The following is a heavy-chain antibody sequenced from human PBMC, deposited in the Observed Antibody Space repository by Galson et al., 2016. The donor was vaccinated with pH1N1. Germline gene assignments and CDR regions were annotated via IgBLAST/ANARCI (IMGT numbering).Heavy chain of an antibody. V-gene: IGHV3-74*01. D-gene: IGHD4-17*01. J-gene: IGHJ2*01. CDR3: ARFEYGDYVKHSDL. CDR1: GFTFSSYW. Sequence: SLRLSCAASGFTFSSYWMHWVRQSPGKGLVWVSRINSDGSSTNYADSVKGRFTISKDNAKNTLYLQMNSLRAEDTAMYYCARFEYGDYVKHSDLWGRGTLVTVSS. CDR2: INSDGSST.